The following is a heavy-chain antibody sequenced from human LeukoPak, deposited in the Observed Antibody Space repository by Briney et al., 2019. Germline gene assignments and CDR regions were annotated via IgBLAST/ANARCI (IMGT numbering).Heavy chain of an antibody. CDR2: INPNSGGT. V-gene: IGHV1-2*02. D-gene: IGHD4-11*01. Sequence: ASVKVSCKASGYTFTGYYMHWVRQAPGQGLEWMGWINPNSGGTNYAQKFQGRVTMTRDTSISTAYMELSRLTSDDTAVYYCARPPTTVTEGNHFDYWGQGTLVTVSS. J-gene: IGHJ4*02. CDR3: ARPPTTVTEGNHFDY. CDR1: GYTFTGYY.